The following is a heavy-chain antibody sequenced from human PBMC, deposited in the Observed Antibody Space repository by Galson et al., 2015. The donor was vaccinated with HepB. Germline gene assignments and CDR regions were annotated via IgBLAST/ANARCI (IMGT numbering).Heavy chain of an antibody. CDR3: ATDFPYCSASCYNWYFHL. J-gene: IGHJ2*01. CDR2: IKSKNDGGTT. D-gene: IGHD2-2*02. V-gene: IGHV3-15*01. CDR1: GVTFTKAW. Sequence: SLRLSCAASGVTFTKAWLSWVRQVPGKGLEWLGRIKSKNDGGTTDYAAPVKGRFTISRDDSKNTLYLQMNSLKTEDTAVYYCATDFPYCSASCYNWYFHLWGRGTLVTVSS.